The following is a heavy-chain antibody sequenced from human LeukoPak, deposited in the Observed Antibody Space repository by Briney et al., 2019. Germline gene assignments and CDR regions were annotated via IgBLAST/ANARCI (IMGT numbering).Heavy chain of an antibody. J-gene: IGHJ4*02. Sequence: SVKVSCKASGGTFISYAFSWVRQAPGQGLEWMGRIIPILGISNYAQKFQGRVTITADKSTSTAYMELSSLRSEDTAVYYCAYGEYYSDYWGQGTLVTVSS. V-gene: IGHV1-69*04. CDR3: AYGEYYSDY. CDR1: GGTFISYA. CDR2: IIPILGIS. D-gene: IGHD3-10*01.